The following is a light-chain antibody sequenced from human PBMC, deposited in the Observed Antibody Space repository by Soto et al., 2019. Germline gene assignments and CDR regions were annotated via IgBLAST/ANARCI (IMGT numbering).Light chain of an antibody. J-gene: IGKJ4*01. V-gene: IGKV3-20*01. CDR3: QQYGSSPLT. Sequence: EIVLTQSPGTLSLSTGERATLSCSASQSVSSSYFAWYQQKPGQAPRLLIYGASSRATGIPDRFSGSGSGTDFTLTISRLEPEDFAVYYCQQYGSSPLTFGGGTKVEIK. CDR1: QSVSSSY. CDR2: GAS.